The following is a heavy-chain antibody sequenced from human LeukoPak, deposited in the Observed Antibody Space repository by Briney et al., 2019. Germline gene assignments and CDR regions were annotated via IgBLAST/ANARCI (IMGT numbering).Heavy chain of an antibody. D-gene: IGHD4-17*01. Sequence: GASVKVSCKASGYTFINYYMHWVRQAPGQGLEWIGWINANSGGTKYAQTFQGRVTMTRDMSTSTVYMELSSLRSEDTAVYYCARGGDYYYYYLDVWGKGTTVTVSS. J-gene: IGHJ6*03. CDR2: INANSGGT. CDR1: GYTFINYY. V-gene: IGHV1-2*02. CDR3: ARGGDYYYYYLDV.